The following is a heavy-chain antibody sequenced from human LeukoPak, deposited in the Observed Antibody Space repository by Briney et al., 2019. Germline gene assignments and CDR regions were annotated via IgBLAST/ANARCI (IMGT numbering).Heavy chain of an antibody. D-gene: IGHD3-10*01. Sequence: ASVKVSCKASGYTFTSYDINWVRQATGQGLEWMGWMNPNSGNTGYAQKFQGRVTMTRNTSISTAYMELSSLRSEDTAVYYCARVGSSGSYYINWFDPWGQGTLVTVSS. J-gene: IGHJ5*02. CDR3: ARVGSSGSYYINWFDP. V-gene: IGHV1-8*01. CDR2: MNPNSGNT. CDR1: GYTFTSYD.